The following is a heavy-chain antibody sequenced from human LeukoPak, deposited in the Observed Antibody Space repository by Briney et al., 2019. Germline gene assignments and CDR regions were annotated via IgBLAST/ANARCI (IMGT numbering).Heavy chain of an antibody. J-gene: IGHJ4*02. CDR2: ITSGGGST. V-gene: IGHV3-23*01. Sequence: GGSLRPSCAASGFTFGNYAMSWVRQPPGKGLEWVSLITSGGGSTYYADSVKGRFTISRDNPTDTLSLQMNSLRVEGTAVYYCAKGWGALDYWGQGTLVTVSS. CDR3: AKGWGALDY. D-gene: IGHD1-26*01. CDR1: GFTFGNYA.